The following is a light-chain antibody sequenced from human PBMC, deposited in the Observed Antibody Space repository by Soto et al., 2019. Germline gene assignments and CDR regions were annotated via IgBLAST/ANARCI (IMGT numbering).Light chain of an antibody. J-gene: IGKJ1*01. CDR3: QQSYSVPR. V-gene: IGKV1-39*01. Sequence: DIQMTQSPSSLSASVGDRVTITCRASRSISNYLNWYQQKSGKVPRLLLYAASSLQPGVPSRFSGTGTGTAFTLTITSLQPEDSATYYCQQSYSVPRFGPGTRV. CDR1: RSISNY. CDR2: AAS.